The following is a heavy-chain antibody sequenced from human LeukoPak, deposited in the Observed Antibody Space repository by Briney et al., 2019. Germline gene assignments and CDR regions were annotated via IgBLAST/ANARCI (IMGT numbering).Heavy chain of an antibody. CDR3: ARGEQQLEYNWFDP. CDR2: IYYSGST. Sequence: SETLSLTCTVSGGSISSSSYYWGWIRQPPGKGLEWIGSIYYSGSTYYNPSLKSRVTISVDTSKNQFSLKLSSVTAADTAVYYCARGEQQLEYNWFDPWGQGTLVTVSS. J-gene: IGHJ5*02. V-gene: IGHV4-39*07. D-gene: IGHD6-13*01. CDR1: GGSISSSSYY.